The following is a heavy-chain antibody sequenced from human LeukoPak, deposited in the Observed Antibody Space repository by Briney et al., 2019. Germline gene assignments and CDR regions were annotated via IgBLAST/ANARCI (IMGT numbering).Heavy chain of an antibody. CDR2: IIPIFGTA. V-gene: IGHV1-69*01. J-gene: IGHJ6*03. Sequence: SVKVSCKASGGTCSSYAISWARQAPGQGLEWMGGIIPIFGTANYAQKFQGRVTITADESTSTAYMELSSLRSEDTAVYYCARAVVPAAMTYYYYYMDVWGKGTTVTVSS. D-gene: IGHD2-2*01. CDR1: GGTCSSYA. CDR3: ARAVVPAAMTYYYYYMDV.